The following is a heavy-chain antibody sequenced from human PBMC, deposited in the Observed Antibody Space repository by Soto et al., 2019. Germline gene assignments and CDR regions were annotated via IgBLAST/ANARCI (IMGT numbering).Heavy chain of an antibody. V-gene: IGHV4-4*02. CDR3: ARTIFTYYDSSGYSPSLAY. CDR1: GGSISSSNW. Sequence: PSETLSLTCAVSGGSISSSNWWSWVRQPPGKGLEWIGETYHSGSTNYNPSLKSRVTLSVDKSKNQFSLKLSSVTAAATAVYYCARTIFTYYDSSGYSPSLAYWCQGTLVTVSS. J-gene: IGHJ4*02. CDR2: TYHSGST. D-gene: IGHD3-22*01.